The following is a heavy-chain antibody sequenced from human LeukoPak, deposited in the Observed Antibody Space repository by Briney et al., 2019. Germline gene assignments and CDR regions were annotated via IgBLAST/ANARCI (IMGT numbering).Heavy chain of an antibody. CDR1: GDSISSFY. CDR2: IYSSGST. D-gene: IGHD5-18*01. V-gene: IGHV4-4*07. J-gene: IGHJ4*02. CDR3: ARFGYSYGHDY. Sequence: SETLSLTCTVSGDSISSFYWSWIRQPAGKGLEWIGRIYSSGSTNYNPSLESRVTMSVDTSKNQLSLKLSSVTAADTAVYYCARFGYSYGHDYWGQGTLVTVSS.